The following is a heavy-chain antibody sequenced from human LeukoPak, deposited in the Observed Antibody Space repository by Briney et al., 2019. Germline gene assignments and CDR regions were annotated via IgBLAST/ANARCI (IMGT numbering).Heavy chain of an antibody. V-gene: IGHV3-23*01. CDR2: IRGSGGST. D-gene: IGHD2-15*01. Sequence: PGGSLRLSCAASGFTFSSYAMSWVRQAPGKGLEWVSAIRGSGGSTYYADSVKGRFTISRDNSKNTLYLQMNSLRAEDTAVYYCAKIRGVVVVAATNYWGQGTLVTVSS. CDR3: AKIRGVVVVAATNY. J-gene: IGHJ4*02. CDR1: GFTFSSYA.